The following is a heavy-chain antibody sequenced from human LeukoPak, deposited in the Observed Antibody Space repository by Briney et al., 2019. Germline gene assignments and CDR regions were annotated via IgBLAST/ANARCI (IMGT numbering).Heavy chain of an antibody. V-gene: IGHV4-59*01. D-gene: IGHD6-25*01. CDR1: GDSIITYD. J-gene: IGHJ6*03. CDR3: ARGRSGGLYYDYYIDV. Sequence: SETLSLTCTVSGDSIITYDWSWIRQPPGKGLEWMGYIYYSGHTNYNPSLKSRVTISLDTSKNQFSLKLSSVTAADTAMYYCARGRSGGLYYDYYIDVWGKGTTVTVSS. CDR2: IYYSGHT.